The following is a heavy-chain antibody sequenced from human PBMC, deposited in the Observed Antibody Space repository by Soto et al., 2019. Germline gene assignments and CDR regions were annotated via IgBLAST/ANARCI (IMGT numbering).Heavy chain of an antibody. J-gene: IGHJ5*02. Sequence: HPGGSLRLSCAASGFTFSSYAMSWVRQAPGKGLEWVSAISGSGGSTYYADSVKGRFTISRDNSKNTLYLQMNSLRSEDTAVYYCARDRGSSWYDWFDPWGQGTLVTVSS. V-gene: IGHV3-23*01. D-gene: IGHD6-13*01. CDR2: ISGSGGST. CDR1: GFTFSSYA. CDR3: ARDRGSSWYDWFDP.